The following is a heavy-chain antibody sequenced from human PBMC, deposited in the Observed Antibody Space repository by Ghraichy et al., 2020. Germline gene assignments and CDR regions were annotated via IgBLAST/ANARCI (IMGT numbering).Heavy chain of an antibody. CDR2: IIHSGST. CDR1: VGSFSGRY. V-gene: IGHV4-34*01. Sequence: GSLRLSCAVYVGSFSGRYWSWIRQPPGKGLEWIGEIIHSGSTNYNPSLKSRVIMSVDTSKNQFSLKLSSVSAADTAVYYCARGSPYYEVLTGYYFQPRAFDIWGQGTMVTVSS. J-gene: IGHJ3*02. CDR3: ARGSPYYEVLTGYYFQPRAFDI. D-gene: IGHD3-9*01.